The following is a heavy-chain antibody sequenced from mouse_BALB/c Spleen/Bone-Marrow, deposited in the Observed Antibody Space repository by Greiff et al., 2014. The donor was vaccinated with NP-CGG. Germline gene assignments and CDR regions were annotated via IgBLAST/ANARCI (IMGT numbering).Heavy chain of an antibody. CDR1: GYTFTSTW. CDR2: IHPNSGNT. D-gene: IGHD2-3*01. J-gene: IGHJ4*01. CDR3: TRDGVGGAMDY. Sequence: VQLKESGSVLVRPGDSVKLSCKASGYTFTSTWIHWAKQRPGQGLEWIGEIHPNSGNTKYNEKLKGKATLTADTSSSTAYVDLSSLTSEDSAVYYCTRDGVGGAMDYWGQGTSVTVSS. V-gene: IGHV1S130*01.